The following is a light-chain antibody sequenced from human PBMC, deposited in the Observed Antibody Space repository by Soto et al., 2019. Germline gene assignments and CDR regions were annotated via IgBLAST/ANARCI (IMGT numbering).Light chain of an antibody. J-gene: IGKJ1*01. CDR2: GAS. V-gene: IGKV3-20*01. CDR3: QLYGTSPKT. CDR1: ETVAGSY. Sequence: EIGLTQSPGTLSLSPGERATLSCRASETVAGSYLAWYQQKPGQAPRLLIHGASTRATGIADRFSGSGSGTDFTLTISRLEPEDFAVYYCQLYGTSPKTFGQGTKVDIK.